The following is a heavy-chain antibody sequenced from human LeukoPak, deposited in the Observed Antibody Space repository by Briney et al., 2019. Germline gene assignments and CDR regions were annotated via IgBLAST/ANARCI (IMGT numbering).Heavy chain of an antibody. CDR2: IYYSGST. V-gene: IGHV4-59*01. J-gene: IGHJ3*02. CDR3: ARFTGPYIGGSYLAGAFDI. Sequence: SETLSLTCTVSGGSISSYYWSWIRQPPGKGLEWIGYIYYSGSTNYNPSLKSRVTISVDTSKNQFSLKLSSVTAADTAVYYCARFTGPYIGGSYLAGAFDIWGQGTMVTVSS. CDR1: GGSISSYY. D-gene: IGHD1-26*01.